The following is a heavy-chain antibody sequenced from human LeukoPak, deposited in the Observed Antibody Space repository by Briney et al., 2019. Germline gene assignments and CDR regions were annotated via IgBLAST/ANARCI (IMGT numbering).Heavy chain of an antibody. J-gene: IGHJ5*02. CDR1: GGTFSSYA. CDR2: IIPILGIA. Sequence: GSSVKVSCKASGGTFSSYAISWVRQAPGQGLEWMGRIIPILGIANYAQKFQGRVTITTDESTSTAYMELSSLRSEDTAVYYCARDPGIAAAGTALWFDPWGQGTLVTVSS. V-gene: IGHV1-69*04. CDR3: ARDPGIAAAGTALWFDP. D-gene: IGHD6-13*01.